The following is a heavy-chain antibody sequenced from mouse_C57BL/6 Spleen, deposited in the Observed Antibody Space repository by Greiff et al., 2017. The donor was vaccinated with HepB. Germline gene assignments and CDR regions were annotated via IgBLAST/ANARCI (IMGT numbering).Heavy chain of an antibody. Sequence: EVKLMESGGGLVKPGGSLKLSCAASGFTFSDYGMHWVRQAPEKGLEWVAYISSGSSTIYYADTVKGRFTISRDNAKNTLFLQMTSLRSEDTAMYYCARSAVYYYGSSHWYFDVWGTGTTVTVSS. CDR3: ARSAVYYYGSSHWYFDV. J-gene: IGHJ1*03. D-gene: IGHD1-1*01. CDR2: ISSGSSTI. CDR1: GFTFSDYG. V-gene: IGHV5-17*01.